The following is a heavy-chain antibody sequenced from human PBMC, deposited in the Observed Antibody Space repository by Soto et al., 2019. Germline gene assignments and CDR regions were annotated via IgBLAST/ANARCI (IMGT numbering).Heavy chain of an antibody. V-gene: IGHV4-59*01. CDR3: ARRYGGNFDY. CDR1: GGSMSSYY. D-gene: IGHD1-26*01. J-gene: IGHJ4*02. Sequence: QVQLQESGPGLVKPSETLSLTCTVSGGSMSSYYWSWIRQPPGKGLEWIGYIYYSGSTNFNPSLKSRVTISVDTSKNQFSLKLSSVTAADTAVYYCARRYGGNFDYWGQGTLVTVSS. CDR2: IYYSGST.